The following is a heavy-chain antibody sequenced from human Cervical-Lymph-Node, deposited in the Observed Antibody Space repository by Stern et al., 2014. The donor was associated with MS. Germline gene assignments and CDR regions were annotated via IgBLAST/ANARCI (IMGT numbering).Heavy chain of an antibody. J-gene: IGHJ4*02. Sequence: VQLVQSGTEVKKPGASVKVSCKISGYTLTELFIHWVRQAPGKGLEWMGVFDPEDGETIYAREFQGRVTMTEDTSADTAYLELSRLTSEDTAVYYCAAGFFGVFTQFDYWGQGTLVTVSS. CDR1: GYTLTELF. V-gene: IGHV1-24*01. D-gene: IGHD3-3*01. CDR3: AAGFFGVFTQFDY. CDR2: FDPEDGET.